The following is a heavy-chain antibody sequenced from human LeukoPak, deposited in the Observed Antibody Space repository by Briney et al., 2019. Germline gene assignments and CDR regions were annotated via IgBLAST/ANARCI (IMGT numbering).Heavy chain of an antibody. CDR3: ARSYDSSGYYYFGY. V-gene: IGHV2-70*04. J-gene: IGHJ4*02. D-gene: IGHD3-22*01. CDR2: IDWDDDK. CDR1: GFSLSISGVR. Sequence: SGPTLVNPTQTLTLTCTFSGFSLSISGVRVSWIRQPPGKALEWLARIDWDDDKFYSTSLKTRLTISKDTSKNQVVLTMTNMDPVDTATYYCARSYDSSGYYYFGYWGQGTLVTASS.